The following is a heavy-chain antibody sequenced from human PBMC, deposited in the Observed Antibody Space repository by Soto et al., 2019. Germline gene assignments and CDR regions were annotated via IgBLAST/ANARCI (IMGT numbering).Heavy chain of an antibody. J-gene: IGHJ5*02. Sequence: PSETLSLTCTVSGGSISSYYWSWIRQPPGKGLEWIGYIYYSGSTNYNPSLKSRVTISVDTSKNQFSLKLSSVTAADTAVYYCARLDTAMGNRWFDPWGQGTLVTAPQ. CDR3: ARLDTAMGNRWFDP. D-gene: IGHD5-18*01. V-gene: IGHV4-59*01. CDR2: IYYSGST. CDR1: GGSISSYY.